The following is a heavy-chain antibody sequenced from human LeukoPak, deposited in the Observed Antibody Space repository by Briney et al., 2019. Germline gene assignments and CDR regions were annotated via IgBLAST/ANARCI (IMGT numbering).Heavy chain of an antibody. V-gene: IGHV1-46*01. CDR1: GYTFTSYY. CDR3: ARWHPFGRIVDY. D-gene: IGHD3/OR15-3a*01. J-gene: IGHJ4*02. CDR2: INPSGGST. Sequence: ASVKVSCKASGYTFTSYYMHWVRQAPGQGLEWMGIINPSGGSTSYAQRFQGRVTMTRDTSTSTVYMELSSLRSEDTAVYYCARWHPFGRIVDYWGQGTLVTVSS.